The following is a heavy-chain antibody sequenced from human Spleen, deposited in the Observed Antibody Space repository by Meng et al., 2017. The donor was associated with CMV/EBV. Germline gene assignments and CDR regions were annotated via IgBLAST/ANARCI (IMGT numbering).Heavy chain of an antibody. CDR3: ARGPGHWNYGTGFDY. V-gene: IGHV4-30-4*08. Sequence: GDSINNGDYYWGWIRQPPGKGLEWIAYIYHSGSTYYNPSLRSRLTASVDTSKNQFSLKLSSVTAADTAVYYCARGPGHWNYGTGFDYWGQGTLVTVSS. CDR2: IYHSGST. CDR1: GDSINNGDYY. J-gene: IGHJ4*02. D-gene: IGHD1-7*01.